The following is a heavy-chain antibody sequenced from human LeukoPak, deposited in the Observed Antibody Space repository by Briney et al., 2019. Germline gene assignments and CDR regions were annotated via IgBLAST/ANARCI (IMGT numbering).Heavy chain of an antibody. J-gene: IGHJ4*02. CDR2: IYYSGST. D-gene: IGHD4-17*01. V-gene: IGHV4-39*01. Sequence: SETLSLTCTVSGGSVSSIGYYWGWIRQPPRKGLEWIGTIYYSGSTYYNPSLKSRVTISVDTSKNQFSLKVSSVIAADTAIYYCARHVQITVSAQTRLDFWGQGTLVTVSS. CDR3: ARHVQITVSAQTRLDF. CDR1: GGSVSSIGYY.